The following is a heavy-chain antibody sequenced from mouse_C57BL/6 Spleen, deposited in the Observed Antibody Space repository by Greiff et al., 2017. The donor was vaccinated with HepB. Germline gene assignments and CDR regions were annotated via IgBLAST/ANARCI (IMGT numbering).Heavy chain of an antibody. D-gene: IGHD2-4*01. CDR2: ISSGGSYT. CDR3: ARQRGYDYGKFAY. CDR1: GFTFSSYG. V-gene: IGHV5-6*01. Sequence: EVKVVESGGDLVKPGGSLKLFCAASGFTFSSYGMSWVRQTPDKRLEWVATISSGGSYTYYPDSVKGRFTISRDNAKNTLYLQMSSLKSEDTAMYYCARQRGYDYGKFAYWGQGTLVTVSA. J-gene: IGHJ3*01.